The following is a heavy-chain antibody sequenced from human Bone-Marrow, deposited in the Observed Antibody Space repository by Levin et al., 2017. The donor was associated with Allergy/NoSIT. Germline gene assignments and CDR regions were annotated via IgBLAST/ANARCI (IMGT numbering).Heavy chain of an antibody. CDR3: VRPRGFLISPARFDY. Sequence: TGGSLRLSCAASGFNFDNYAIHWVRQAPGKGLEWVSGISWNSAGVGYADSVKGRFTISRDNAKNSVYLQMNSLRVEDTAFYYCVRPRGFLISPARFDYWGQGTLVTVSS. D-gene: IGHD2/OR15-2a*01. CDR1: GFNFDNYA. J-gene: IGHJ4*02. V-gene: IGHV3-9*01. CDR2: ISWNSAGV.